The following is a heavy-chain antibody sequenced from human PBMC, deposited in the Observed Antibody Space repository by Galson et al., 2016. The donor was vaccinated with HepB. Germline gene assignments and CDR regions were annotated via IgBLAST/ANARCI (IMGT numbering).Heavy chain of an antibody. D-gene: IGHD2-2*02. V-gene: IGHV3-9*01. J-gene: IGHJ4*02. CDR1: GFTFGHYA. CDR2: ISWNSDSI. CDR3: AKSDCSSTSCFTDD. Sequence: SLRLSCAASGFTFGHYAMHWVRQAPGKGLEWVSGISWNSDSIGYADSVKGRFTISRDNAKNSLYLEMNSLSAEDTALYYCAKSDCSSTSCFTDDWGQGTLVTASS.